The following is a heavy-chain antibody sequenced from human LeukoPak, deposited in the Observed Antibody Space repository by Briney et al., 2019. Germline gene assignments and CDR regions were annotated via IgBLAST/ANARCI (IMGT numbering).Heavy chain of an antibody. J-gene: IGHJ4*02. CDR1: GDSISSYNYF. Sequence: PSETLSLTCTVSGDSISSYNYFWGWIRQPPGKGLEWVGSIYYRGNTYYNPSLKSRVTLSADTSKNQFSLKVTSVTAADTAVYYCARASSGYYWDFDYWGQGALVAVSS. CDR3: ARASSGYYWDFDY. CDR2: IYYRGNT. V-gene: IGHV4-39*01. D-gene: IGHD3-22*01.